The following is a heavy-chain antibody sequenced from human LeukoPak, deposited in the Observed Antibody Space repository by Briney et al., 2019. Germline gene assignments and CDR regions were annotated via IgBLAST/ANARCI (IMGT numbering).Heavy chain of an antibody. V-gene: IGHV4-34*01. CDR2: INHSGST. D-gene: IGHD3-3*01. CDR1: GGSFSGYY. Sequence: SETLSLTCAVYGGSFSGYYWSWIRQPPGKGLEWIGEINHSGSTNYNPPLKSRATISVDTSKNQFSLKLSSVTAADTAVYYCARTAPYYDFWSGYYLYYFDYWGQGTLVTVSS. J-gene: IGHJ4*02. CDR3: ARTAPYYDFWSGYYLYYFDY.